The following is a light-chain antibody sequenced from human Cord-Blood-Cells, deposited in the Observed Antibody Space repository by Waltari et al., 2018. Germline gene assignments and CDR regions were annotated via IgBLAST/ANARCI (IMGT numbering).Light chain of an antibody. CDR3: SSYTSSSTLYV. CDR2: EVS. V-gene: IGLV2-14*01. J-gene: IGLJ1*01. CDR1: SRDVGGYNY. Sequence: QSALTQPASVSGSPGPSITISCPGTSRDVGGYNYVPWYQQHPGKAPKLMIYEVSNRPSGVSNRFSGSKSGNTASLTISGLQAEDEADYYCSSYTSSSTLYVFGTGTKVTVL.